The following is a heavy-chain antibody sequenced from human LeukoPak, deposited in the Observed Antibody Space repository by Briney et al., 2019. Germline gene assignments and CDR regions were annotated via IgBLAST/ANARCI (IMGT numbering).Heavy chain of an antibody. J-gene: IGHJ4*02. CDR3: ARGQLRGNWDYFDY. Sequence: ASVKVSCKASGYTFTSYDINRVRQATGQGLEWMGWMNPNSGNTGYAQKFQGRVTMTRNTSISTAYMELSSLRSEDTAVYYCARGQLRGNWDYFDYWGQGTLVTVSS. V-gene: IGHV1-8*01. CDR2: MNPNSGNT. CDR1: GYTFTSYD. D-gene: IGHD3-10*01.